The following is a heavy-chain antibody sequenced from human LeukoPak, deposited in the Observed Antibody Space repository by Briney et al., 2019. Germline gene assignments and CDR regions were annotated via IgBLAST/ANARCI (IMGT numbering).Heavy chain of an antibody. CDR2: IKQDGSEK. CDR1: GFTFSSYW. CDR3: AKWGYTAMATEGSY. V-gene: IGHV3-7*01. Sequence: PGGSLRLSCAASGFTFSSYWMSWVRQAPGKGLEWVANIKQDGSEKYYVDSVKGRFTISRDNAKNSLYLQMNSLRAEDTAVYYCAKWGYTAMATEGSYWGQGTLVTVSS. J-gene: IGHJ4*02. D-gene: IGHD5-18*01.